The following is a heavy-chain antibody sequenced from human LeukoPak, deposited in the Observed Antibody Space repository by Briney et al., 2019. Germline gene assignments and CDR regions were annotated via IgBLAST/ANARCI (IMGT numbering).Heavy chain of an antibody. D-gene: IGHD3-10*01. CDR2: FDPEDGET. V-gene: IGHV1-24*01. Sequence: ASVKVSCKVSGYTLTELSMHWVRQAPGKGLEWMGGFDPEDGETIYAQKFQGRGTMTEDTSTDTAYMELSSLRSEDTAVYYCATTSMVRGVYYYYYYGMDVWGKGTTVTVSS. CDR1: GYTLTELS. J-gene: IGHJ6*04. CDR3: ATTSMVRGVYYYYYYGMDV.